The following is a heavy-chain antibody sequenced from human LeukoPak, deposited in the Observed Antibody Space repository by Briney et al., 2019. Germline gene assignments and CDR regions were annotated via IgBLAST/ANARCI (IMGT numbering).Heavy chain of an antibody. CDR1: GGSISSGDYY. CDR3: ARHVSLMVRGVIIGGYFDY. D-gene: IGHD3-10*01. CDR2: IYYSGST. V-gene: IGHV4-30-4*01. J-gene: IGHJ4*02. Sequence: SQTLSLTCTVSGGSISSGDYYWSWIRQPPGKGLEWIGYIYYSGSTYYNPSLKSRVTISVDTSKNQFSLKLSSVTAADTAVYYCARHVSLMVRGVIIGGYFDYWGQGTLVTVSS.